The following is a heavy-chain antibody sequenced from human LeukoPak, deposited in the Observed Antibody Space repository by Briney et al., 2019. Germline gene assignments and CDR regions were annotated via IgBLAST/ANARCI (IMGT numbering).Heavy chain of an antibody. CDR2: INSDGSSP. Sequence: GSPRLSCTASGFTFSSYWMQWVRQAPGKGLVWVSRINSDGSSPSYADSVKGRFTISRDNSKNTLYLQMNNLSAEDTAVYYCARETRGSFPYWGQGTMVTVSS. D-gene: IGHD2-15*01. CDR1: GFTFSSYW. J-gene: IGHJ4*02. V-gene: IGHV3-74*01. CDR3: ARETRGSFPY.